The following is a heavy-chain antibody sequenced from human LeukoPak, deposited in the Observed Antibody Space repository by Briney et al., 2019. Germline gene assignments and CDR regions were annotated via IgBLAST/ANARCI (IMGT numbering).Heavy chain of an antibody. CDR2: ISSSSSYI. V-gene: IGHV3-21*01. CDR3: ARDQDGGSYSFDY. D-gene: IGHD1-26*01. CDR1: GFTFSSYS. J-gene: IGHJ4*02. Sequence: SGGSLRLSCAASGFTFSSYSMNWVRQAPGKGLEWVSSISSSSSYIYYADSVKGRFTISRDNAKNSLYLQMNSLRAEDTAVYYCARDQDGGSYSFDYWGQGTLVTVSS.